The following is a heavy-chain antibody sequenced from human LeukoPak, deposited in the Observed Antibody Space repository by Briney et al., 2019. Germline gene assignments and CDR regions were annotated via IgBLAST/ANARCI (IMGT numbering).Heavy chain of an antibody. V-gene: IGHV3-23*01. CDR2: ISGSGGST. J-gene: IGHJ4*02. CDR3: AKVDPITMIVVAPADY. Sequence: GGSLRLSCAASGFTFSSYAMSWVRQAPGKGLEWVSAISGSGGSTYYADSVKGRFTISRDNSKNTLYLQMSSLRAEDTAVYYCAKVDPITMIVVAPADYWGQGTLVTVSS. D-gene: IGHD3-22*01. CDR1: GFTFSSYA.